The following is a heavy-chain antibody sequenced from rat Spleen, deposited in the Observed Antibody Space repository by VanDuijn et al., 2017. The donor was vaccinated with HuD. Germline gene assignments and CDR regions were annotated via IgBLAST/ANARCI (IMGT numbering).Heavy chain of an antibody. D-gene: IGHD1-10*01. J-gene: IGHJ2*01. CDR3: ARSRYNNYYFDY. Sequence: EVQLVESGGGLVQPGRSLKLSCVASGFTFSNYYMAWVRQAPTKGLEWVASISPSGGNTFYRDSVKGRFIISRDNAKSTLYLQMDSLRSEDTATYYCARSRYNNYYFDYWGQGVMVTVSS. CDR2: ISPSGGNT. CDR1: GFTFSNYY. V-gene: IGHV5-25*01.